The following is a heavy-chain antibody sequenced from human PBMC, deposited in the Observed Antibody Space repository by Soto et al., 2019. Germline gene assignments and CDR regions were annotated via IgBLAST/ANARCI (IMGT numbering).Heavy chain of an antibody. J-gene: IGHJ4*02. D-gene: IGHD1-20*01. Sequence: GGSLRLSCAASGFTFSNAWMSWVRQAPGKGLEWVGRIKSKTDGGATDYAAPVKGRFTISRDDSKNTLYLQMNSLKTEDTAVYHCTTRPPQLTGTDYWGQGTLVTVSS. CDR3: TTRPPQLTGTDY. CDR2: IKSKTDGGAT. CDR1: GFTFSNAW. V-gene: IGHV3-15*01.